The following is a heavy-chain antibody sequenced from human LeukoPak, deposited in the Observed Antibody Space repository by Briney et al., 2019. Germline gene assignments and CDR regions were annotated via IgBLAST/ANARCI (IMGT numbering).Heavy chain of an antibody. CDR2: ISSSSSYI. CDR1: GFTFSSYA. J-gene: IGHJ3*02. CDR3: ARPITIFGVFDAFDI. V-gene: IGHV3-21*01. Sequence: GGSLRLSCAASGFTFSSYAMSWVRQAPGKGLEWVSSISSSSSYIYYADSVKGRFTISRDNAKNSLYLQMNSLRAEDTAVYYCARPITIFGVFDAFDIWGQGTMVTVSS. D-gene: IGHD3-3*01.